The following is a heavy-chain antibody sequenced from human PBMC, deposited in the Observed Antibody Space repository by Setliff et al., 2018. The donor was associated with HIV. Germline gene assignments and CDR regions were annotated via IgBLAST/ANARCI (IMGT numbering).Heavy chain of an antibody. Sequence: ETLSLTCAVSGYSISSGYYWGWIRQPPGKGLEWIGSIFHSASTTYNPSLKSRVTISIDTSKNQFSLKLTSVTAADTAVYYCARRGAYGYDYFDYWGPGTLVTVTS. CDR2: IFHSAST. CDR3: ARRGAYGYDYFDY. D-gene: IGHD5-12*01. V-gene: IGHV4-38-2*01. J-gene: IGHJ4*02. CDR1: GYSISSGYY.